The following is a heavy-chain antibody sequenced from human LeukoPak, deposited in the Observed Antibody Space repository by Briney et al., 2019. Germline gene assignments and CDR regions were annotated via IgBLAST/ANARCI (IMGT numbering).Heavy chain of an antibody. CDR3: ARDNVVPAAIKAYYYYGMDV. J-gene: IGHJ6*02. CDR1: GDSISSYY. Sequence: SETLSLTCTVSGDSISSYYWSWIRQSPGKGLEWIGYIYYSGSTNYNPSLKSRVTISVDTSKNQFSLKLSSVTAADTAVYYCARDNVVPAAIKAYYYYGMDVWGQGTTVTVSS. CDR2: IYYSGST. D-gene: IGHD2-2*01. V-gene: IGHV4-59*01.